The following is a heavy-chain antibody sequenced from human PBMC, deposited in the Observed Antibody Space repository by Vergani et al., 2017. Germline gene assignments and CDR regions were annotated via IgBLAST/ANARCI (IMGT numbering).Heavy chain of an antibody. CDR3: VRSEYCTGIACNTRFDS. CDR2: IDGYGNRA. CDR1: GFSFNTYW. D-gene: IGHD2-8*02. J-gene: IGHJ5*01. Sequence: EVQLVESGGGSVQSGGSLRLSCVASGFSFNTYWMHWVRQVPGKGLMWVARIDGYGNRATYGDFETGRFTISRDNAKTTVFLQMNNLRADDAGVYYCVRSEYCTGIACNTRFDSWGQGGLVTVSS. V-gene: IGHV3-74*03.